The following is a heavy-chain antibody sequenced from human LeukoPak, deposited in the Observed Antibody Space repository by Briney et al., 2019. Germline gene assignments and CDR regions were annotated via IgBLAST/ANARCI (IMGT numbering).Heavy chain of an antibody. V-gene: IGHV3-30*18. Sequence: PGGSLRLSCAASGFTFSSYGMHWVRQAPGKGLEWVAVISYDGSNRYYADSVKGRFTISRDNSKNTLYLQMNSLRAEDTAVYYCAKGDNDILTGYYNSFGYWGQGTLVTVSS. CDR2: ISYDGSNR. CDR1: GFTFSSYG. J-gene: IGHJ4*02. D-gene: IGHD3-9*01. CDR3: AKGDNDILTGYYNSFGY.